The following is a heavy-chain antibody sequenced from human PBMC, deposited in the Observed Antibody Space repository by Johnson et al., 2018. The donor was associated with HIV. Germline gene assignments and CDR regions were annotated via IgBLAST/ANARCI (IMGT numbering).Heavy chain of an antibody. CDR2: IKRQSAAGQT. CDR3: TTMVFGISSWRYDAFDI. CDR1: EFTWSNAW. Sequence: EVQLVESGGGLVKPGGSLRLSCAASEFTWSNAWMSWVRQIPGKGLAWVGRIKRQSAAGQTDYAEPVNGRFSIPRDDSKNTRYLQMNSLKTEDTAVYYCTTMVFGISSWRYDAFDIWGQGTMVTVSS. D-gene: IGHD6-13*01. J-gene: IGHJ3*02. V-gene: IGHV3-15*01.